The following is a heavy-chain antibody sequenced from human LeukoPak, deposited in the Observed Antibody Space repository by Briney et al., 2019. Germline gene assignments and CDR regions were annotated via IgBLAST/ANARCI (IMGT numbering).Heavy chain of an antibody. J-gene: IGHJ4*02. V-gene: IGHV3-7*03. Sequence: GGSLRLSCAASGFALSSHWMTWVRQVPGRGPEWVANVNRDGSETYYLDSVKGRFTISKDNAKNSLYLQMNSLRAEDTAVYYCAKDPDPQYYYDPCYFDSWGQGTLVTVSS. CDR1: GFALSSHW. D-gene: IGHD3-22*01. CDR3: AKDPDPQYYYDPCYFDS. CDR2: VNRDGSET.